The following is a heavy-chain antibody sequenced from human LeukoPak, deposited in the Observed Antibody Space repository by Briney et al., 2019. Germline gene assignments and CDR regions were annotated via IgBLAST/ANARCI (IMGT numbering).Heavy chain of an antibody. Sequence: ASVKVSCKASGGTFSSYAISWVRQAPGQGLEWMGGIIPIFGTANYAQKFQGRVTITTDESTSTAHMELSSLRSEDTAVYYCARASHDYSNYEYPDDYYYYMDVWGKGTTVTVSS. CDR3: ARASHDYSNYEYPDDYYYYMDV. D-gene: IGHD4-11*01. V-gene: IGHV1-69*05. J-gene: IGHJ6*03. CDR2: IIPIFGTA. CDR1: GGTFSSYA.